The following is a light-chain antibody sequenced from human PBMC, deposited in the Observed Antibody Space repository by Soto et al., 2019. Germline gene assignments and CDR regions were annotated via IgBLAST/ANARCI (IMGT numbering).Light chain of an antibody. J-gene: IGKJ1*01. Sequence: DIPMTQCPSTLSAYIGNRITITFRASQSISSWLAWYQQKPGKAPKLLIYKASSLEGGVPSRFSGSGSGTEFTLTISSLQPDDYATYYCQQYHSFWTFGQGTTVDIK. V-gene: IGKV1-5*03. CDR1: QSISSW. CDR2: KAS. CDR3: QQYHSFWT.